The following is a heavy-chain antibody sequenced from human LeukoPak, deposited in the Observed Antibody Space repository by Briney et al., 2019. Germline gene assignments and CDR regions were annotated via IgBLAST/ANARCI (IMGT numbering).Heavy chain of an antibody. Sequence: SETLSLTCTVSGGSISTYYWNWIRQPPGKGLEWIGYIYYSGSTNYNPSLKSRVTTSVDTSKNQFSLKLGSVTAADTAVYYCARGGFWSGYYGLFDYWGQGTLVTVSS. D-gene: IGHD3-3*01. CDR1: GGSISTYY. CDR3: ARGGFWSGYYGLFDY. CDR2: IYYSGST. V-gene: IGHV4-59*01. J-gene: IGHJ4*02.